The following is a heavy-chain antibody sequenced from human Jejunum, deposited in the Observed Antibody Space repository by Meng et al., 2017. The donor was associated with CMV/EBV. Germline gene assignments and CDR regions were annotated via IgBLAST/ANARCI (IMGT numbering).Heavy chain of an antibody. V-gene: IGHV3-23*01. CDR3: AQDLKPDYLWDFDS. D-gene: IGHD4/OR15-4a*01. J-gene: IGHJ4*02. CDR1: GFTFGRYT. Sequence: SGFTFGRYTLAWLRPAPGKGLEWVAVIMGGSIGQPYYADFVRGRFTISRDKSKRTLYLHMNGLRAEDTAVYYCAQDLKPDYLWDFDSWGQGTLVTVSS. CDR2: IMGGSIGQP.